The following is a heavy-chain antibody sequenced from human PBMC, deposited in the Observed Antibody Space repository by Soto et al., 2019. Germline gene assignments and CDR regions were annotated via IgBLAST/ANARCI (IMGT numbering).Heavy chain of an antibody. V-gene: IGHV3-30*18. D-gene: IGHD2-15*01. Sequence: QVQLVESGGGVVQPGRSLRLSCAGSGFTFSNYGLHWVLQAPGKGLEWVAVISYDGSHKYYADSVKGRFTISRDNSNNMLYLQMDSLRAEDTAVYYCAKDGAPGYCSRSSCPPAGAYWGQGTLVTVSS. CDR1: GFTFSNYG. J-gene: IGHJ4*02. CDR2: ISYDGSHK. CDR3: AKDGAPGYCSRSSCPPAGAY.